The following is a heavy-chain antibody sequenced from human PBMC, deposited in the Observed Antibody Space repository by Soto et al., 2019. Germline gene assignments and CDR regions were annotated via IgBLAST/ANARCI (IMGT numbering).Heavy chain of an antibody. V-gene: IGHV4-34*01. CDR1: GGSFSGFY. CDR3: ARGWGRIFDY. CDR2: ISHSGST. J-gene: IGHJ4*02. Sequence: SETLSLTCAVYGGSFSGFYWSWIRQPPGKGLEWIGEISHSGSTNYNPSLKSRVTISVDTSKNQFSLKLSSVTAADTAVYYCARGWGRIFDYWGQGTLVNVSS. D-gene: IGHD7-27*01.